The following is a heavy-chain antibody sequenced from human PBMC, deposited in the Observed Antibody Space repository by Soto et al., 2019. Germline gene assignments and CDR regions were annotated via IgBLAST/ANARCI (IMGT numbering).Heavy chain of an antibody. CDR1: GFSLSTSGVG. V-gene: IGHV2-5*02. D-gene: IGHD2-8*02. J-gene: IGHJ4*02. Sequence: QITLKESGPTLVKPTQPLTLTCSFSGFSLSTSGVGVGWIRQSPEKALEWLALIFWDDDKRYSPSLRSRLTIAKDTSKNQVVLTLTNVDPVDTVTYYCARILTATGGHFDSWGQGALVTVSS. CDR2: IFWDDDK. CDR3: ARILTATGGHFDS.